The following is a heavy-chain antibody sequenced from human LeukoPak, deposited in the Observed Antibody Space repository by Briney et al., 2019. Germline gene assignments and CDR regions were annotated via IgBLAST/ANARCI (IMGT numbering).Heavy chain of an antibody. J-gene: IGHJ4*02. CDR3: ASGIAAAGSSDY. CDR2: IYYSGST. D-gene: IGHD6-13*01. Sequence: SETLSLTCTVSGGSISSYYWSWIRQPPGKGLEWIGYIYYSGSTNYNPSLRSRVTISVDTSKNQFSLKLSSVTAADTAVYYCASGIAAAGSSDYWGQGTLVTVSS. CDR1: GGSISSYY. V-gene: IGHV4-59*01.